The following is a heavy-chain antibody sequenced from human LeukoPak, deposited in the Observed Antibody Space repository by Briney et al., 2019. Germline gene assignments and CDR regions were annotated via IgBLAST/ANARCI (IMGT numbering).Heavy chain of an antibody. CDR1: GGSISNTNW. V-gene: IGHV4-4*02. Sequence: PSGTLSLTCGVSGGSISNTNWWTWVRQPPGKGLEWIGEVNLQGSTNYNPSLKSRVAISVDTSKNQFSLKLSSVTAADTAVYYCARLITGTYYYYYGMDVWGQGTTVTVSS. CDR2: VNLQGST. J-gene: IGHJ6*02. D-gene: IGHD1-20*01. CDR3: ARLITGTYYYYYGMDV.